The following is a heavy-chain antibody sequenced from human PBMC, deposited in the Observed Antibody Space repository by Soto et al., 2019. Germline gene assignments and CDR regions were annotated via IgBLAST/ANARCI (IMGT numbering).Heavy chain of an antibody. D-gene: IGHD2-2*01. Sequence: PSQTLSLTCAISGDSVSSSSAAWNWIRQSPSRGLEWLGRTYYRSKWYNDYAVSVKSRITINPDTSKNQFSLQLNSVTPEDTAVYYCESGGRSSTIMYGMDVWGQGTKVTVYS. CDR1: GDSVSSSSAA. CDR2: TYYRSKWYN. J-gene: IGHJ6*02. V-gene: IGHV6-1*01. CDR3: ESGGRSSTIMYGMDV.